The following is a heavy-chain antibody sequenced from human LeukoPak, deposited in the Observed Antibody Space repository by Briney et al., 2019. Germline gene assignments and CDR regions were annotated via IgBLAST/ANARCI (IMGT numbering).Heavy chain of an antibody. J-gene: IGHJ6*02. V-gene: IGHV1-69*13. CDR1: GGTFSSYA. Sequence: SVKVSCKASGGTFSSYAISWVRQAPGQGLEWMGGIIPIFGTANYAQKFQGRVTITADESTSTAYMELSSLRSEDTAVYYCARDPGRVRFDYYYGMDVWGQGTTVTVSS. CDR2: IIPIFGTA. CDR3: ARDPGRVRFDYYYGMDV. D-gene: IGHD3-16*01.